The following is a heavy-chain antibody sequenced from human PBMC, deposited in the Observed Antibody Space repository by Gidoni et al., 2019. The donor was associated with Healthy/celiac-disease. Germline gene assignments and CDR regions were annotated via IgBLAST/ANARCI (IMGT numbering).Heavy chain of an antibody. CDR1: GFTFSSYA. CDR2: ISGSGGST. CDR3: AKDHSSGYDFDY. Sequence: EVQLLESGGGLVQPGGSLRLSCAASGFTFSSYAMSWVRQAPGKGLGWVSAISGSGGSTYYADSVKGRFTSSRDNSKNTLYLQMNSLRAEDTAVYYCAKDHSSGYDFDYWGQGTLVTVSS. V-gene: IGHV3-23*01. D-gene: IGHD3-22*01. J-gene: IGHJ4*02.